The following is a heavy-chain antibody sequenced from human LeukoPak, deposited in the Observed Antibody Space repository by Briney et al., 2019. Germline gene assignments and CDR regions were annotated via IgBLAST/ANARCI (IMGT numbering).Heavy chain of an antibody. V-gene: IGHV1-18*01. CDR2: ISAYNGNT. CDR3: ARDRPTDYGDYLSPGCFDY. Sequence: ASVKVSCKASGYTFTSYGISWVRQAPGQGLEWMGWISAYNGNTNYAQKLQGRVTMTTDTSTSTAYMELRSLRSDDTAVYYCARDRPTDYGDYLSPGCFDYWGQGTLVTVSS. J-gene: IGHJ4*02. D-gene: IGHD4-17*01. CDR1: GYTFTSYG.